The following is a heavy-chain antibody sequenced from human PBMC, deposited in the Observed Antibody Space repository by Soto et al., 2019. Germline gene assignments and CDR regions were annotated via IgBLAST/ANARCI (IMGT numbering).Heavy chain of an antibody. CDR2: IYHSGTT. J-gene: IGHJ4*02. V-gene: IGHV4-59*01. CDR1: GDSITGSY. D-gene: IGHD1-26*01. Sequence: SETLSLTCTVSGDSITGSYWSWIRQPPGKTLEWIGYIYHSGTTTYNPSLKSRVSISVDTSKNQFSLRLTSVIAADTAVYYCARDMPYAAGSLAGCDYWGQGILVT. CDR3: ARDMPYAAGSLAGCDY.